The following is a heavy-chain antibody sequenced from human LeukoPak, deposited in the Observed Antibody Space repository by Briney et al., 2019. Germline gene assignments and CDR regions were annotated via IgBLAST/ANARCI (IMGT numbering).Heavy chain of an antibody. J-gene: IGHJ4*02. CDR3: AKGVEMATIHRYYFDY. CDR2: ISGSGGRT. Sequence: GGSLRLSCAASGFTFSSYAMSWVRQAPGKGLEWVSAISGSGGRTYYADSVKGRFTISRDNSKNTLYLQMNSLRAEDTAVYYCAKGVEMATIHRYYFDYWGQGTLVTVSS. D-gene: IGHD5-24*01. CDR1: GFTFSSYA. V-gene: IGHV3-23*01.